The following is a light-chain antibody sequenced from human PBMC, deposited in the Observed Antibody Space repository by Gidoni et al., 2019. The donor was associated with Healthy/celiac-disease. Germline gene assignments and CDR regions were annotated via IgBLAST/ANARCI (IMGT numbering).Light chain of an antibody. Sequence: SQSISSYLNWYQQKPGKAPKLLIYAASSLQSGVPPRFSGSGSGTDFTLTISSLQPEDFATYYCQQSYSTPRYTFGQGTKLEIK. V-gene: IGKV1-39*01. CDR1: QSISSY. CDR3: QQSYSTPRYT. J-gene: IGKJ2*01. CDR2: AAS.